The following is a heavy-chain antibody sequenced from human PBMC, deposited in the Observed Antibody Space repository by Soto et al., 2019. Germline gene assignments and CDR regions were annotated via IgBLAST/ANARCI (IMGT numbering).Heavy chain of an antibody. J-gene: IGHJ6*02. CDR3: ARDRDSSDTGGMDV. Sequence: SETLSLTCTVSGGSISSSSYYWGWIRQPPGKGLEWIGSIFYSGTTYYNPSLKSRVTISVDKSKNQFSLKLSSVTAADTAVYYCARDRDSSDTGGMDVWGQGNTVTVSS. CDR2: IFYSGTT. V-gene: IGHV4-39*07. CDR1: GGSISSSSYY. D-gene: IGHD3-22*01.